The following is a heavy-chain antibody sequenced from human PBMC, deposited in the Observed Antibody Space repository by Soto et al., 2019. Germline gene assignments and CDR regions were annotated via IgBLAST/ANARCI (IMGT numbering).Heavy chain of an antibody. Sequence: PSETLSLTCAVCGGSFSGYYWSWIRQPPGKGLEWIGEINHSGSTNYNPSLKSRVTISVDTSKNQFSLKLSSVAAADTAVYYCARRAAYYDFWSGYAFDIWGQGPMVTVSS. CDR2: INHSGST. CDR3: ARRAAYYDFWSGYAFDI. CDR1: GGSFSGYY. J-gene: IGHJ3*02. V-gene: IGHV4-34*01. D-gene: IGHD3-3*01.